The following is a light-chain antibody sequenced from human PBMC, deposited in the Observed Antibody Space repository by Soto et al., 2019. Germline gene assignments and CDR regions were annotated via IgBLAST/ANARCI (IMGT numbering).Light chain of an antibody. CDR2: RTS. CDR1: QSISSN. J-gene: IGKJ3*01. V-gene: IGKV3-15*01. CDR3: QQYGSSPRA. Sequence: EIVMTQSPATLSVSPVERATLSCRASQSISSNLAWYQQKPGQAPRLLMFRTSSRATGFPARFSGSGSGTEFNLTISSLQSEDFGVYYCQQYGSSPRAFGPGTKVDIK.